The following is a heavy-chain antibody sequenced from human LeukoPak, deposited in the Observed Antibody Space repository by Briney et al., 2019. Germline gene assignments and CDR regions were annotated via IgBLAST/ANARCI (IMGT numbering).Heavy chain of an antibody. D-gene: IGHD3-22*01. Sequence: GGSLRLSCVVSGFTFNRCWMNWVRQAPGKGLEWVAHINPDGRDTYYVDSVKGRFTISRDNSKNTLYLQMNSLRAEDTAVYYCAKRPGYYESSGYYFDCWGQGTLVTVSS. J-gene: IGHJ4*02. V-gene: IGHV3-7*03. CDR2: INPDGRDT. CDR1: GFTFNRCW. CDR3: AKRPGYYESSGYYFDC.